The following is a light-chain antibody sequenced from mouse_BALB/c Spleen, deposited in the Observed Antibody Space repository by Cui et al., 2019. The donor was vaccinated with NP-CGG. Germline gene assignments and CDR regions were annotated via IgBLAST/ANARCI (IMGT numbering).Light chain of an antibody. V-gene: IGLV1*01. CDR1: PGAVTSNNY. J-gene: IGLJ1*01. CDR2: GTN. Sequence: AVVTQASALTPSPGETVTLTCRSSPGAVTSNNYANWVQEKPDHLFTGLIGGTNNRAPGVPARFSGSLIGDKAALTITGAQTEDEAIYFCALWYSNHWVFGGGTKLTVL. CDR3: ALWYSNHWV.